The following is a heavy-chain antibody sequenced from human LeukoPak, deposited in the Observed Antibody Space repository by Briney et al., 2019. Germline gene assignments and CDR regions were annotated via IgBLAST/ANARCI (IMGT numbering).Heavy chain of an antibody. Sequence: PSETLSLTCAVYGGSFSGYYWSWIRQPPGKGLEWIGEINHSGSTNYNPSLKSRVTISVDTSKNQFSLKLSSVTAADTAVYYCARRMGGLPLHYYYYYMDVWGKGTTVTISS. V-gene: IGHV4-34*01. CDR2: INHSGST. J-gene: IGHJ6*03. CDR1: GGSFSGYY. CDR3: ARRMGGLPLHYYYYYMDV. D-gene: IGHD3-16*01.